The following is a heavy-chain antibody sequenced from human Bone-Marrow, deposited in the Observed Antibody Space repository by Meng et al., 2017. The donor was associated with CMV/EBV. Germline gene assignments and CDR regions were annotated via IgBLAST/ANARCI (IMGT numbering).Heavy chain of an antibody. Sequence: GESLKISCAASGFTFNSYGIHWVRQAPGKGLEWVAFIRYDGSNKYYADSVKGRLTISRDNSKNTLYLQMNSLRAEDTAVYYCAKDRGGSGSYEVDYWGQGTLVTVS. J-gene: IGHJ4*02. CDR3: AKDRGGSGSYEVDY. CDR2: IRYDGSNK. V-gene: IGHV3-30*02. CDR1: GFTFNSYG. D-gene: IGHD3-10*01.